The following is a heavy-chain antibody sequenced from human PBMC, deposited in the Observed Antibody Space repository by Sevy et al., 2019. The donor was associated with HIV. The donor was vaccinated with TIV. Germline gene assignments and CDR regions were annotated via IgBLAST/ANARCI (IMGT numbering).Heavy chain of an antibody. Sequence: GGSLRLSCAASGFTVSSYAMSWVRQAPGKGLEWVSVISGSGDSPYYVDSVKGRFTISRDNSKNTLYLQMNSLRAEDTAVYYCAKEGRGYHGSGSSDYWGQGALVTVSS. CDR1: GFTVSSYA. V-gene: IGHV3-23*01. J-gene: IGHJ4*02. CDR3: AKEGRGYHGSGSSDY. D-gene: IGHD3-10*01. CDR2: ISGSGDSP.